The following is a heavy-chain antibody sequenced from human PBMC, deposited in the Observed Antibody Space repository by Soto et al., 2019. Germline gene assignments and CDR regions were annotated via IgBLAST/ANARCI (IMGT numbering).Heavy chain of an antibody. CDR3: ARDLSLDTAMAVVDY. CDR2: IYYSGST. V-gene: IGHV4-31*03. Sequence: QVQLQESGPGLVKPSQTLSLTCTVSGGSISSGGYYWSWIRQHPGKGLEWIGYIYYSGSTYYHPSLKIRVTISVDTSKNQCSLKLSSVTAADTAVYYCARDLSLDTAMAVVDYWGQGTLVTVSS. CDR1: GGSISSGGYY. J-gene: IGHJ4*02. D-gene: IGHD5-18*01.